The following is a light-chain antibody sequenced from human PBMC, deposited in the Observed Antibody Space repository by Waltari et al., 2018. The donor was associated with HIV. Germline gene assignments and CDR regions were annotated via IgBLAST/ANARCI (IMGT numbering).Light chain of an antibody. CDR1: SSDVGSYNL. CDR3: CSYAGSGDV. J-gene: IGLJ1*01. V-gene: IGLV2-23*02. Sequence: QSALTQPASVSGSPGQSLTISCTGTSSDVGSYNLVSWYQQHPGKAPKLMIYEVSKRPSGVSNRFSGSKSSNTASLTISGLQAEDEADYYCCSYAGSGDVFGTGTKVTVL. CDR2: EVS.